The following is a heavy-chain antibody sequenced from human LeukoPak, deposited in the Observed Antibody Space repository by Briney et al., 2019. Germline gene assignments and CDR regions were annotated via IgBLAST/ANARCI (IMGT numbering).Heavy chain of an antibody. Sequence: ASVKVSCKTSGYTFTSYYMHWVRQAPGQGHEWMGVINPSGGSTTYVQKFQGRVTMTRDTSTSTVYMELSSLRSEDTAVYYCARGPGVGIAAADSYYYGMDVWGQGTTVTVSS. CDR2: INPSGGST. V-gene: IGHV1-46*01. J-gene: IGHJ6*02. D-gene: IGHD6-13*01. CDR1: GYTFTSYY. CDR3: ARGPGVGIAAADSYYYGMDV.